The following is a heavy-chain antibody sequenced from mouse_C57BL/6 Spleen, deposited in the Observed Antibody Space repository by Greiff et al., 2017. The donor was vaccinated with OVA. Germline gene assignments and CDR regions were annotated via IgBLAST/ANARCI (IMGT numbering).Heavy chain of an antibody. Sequence: VQLQQSGPELVKPGASVKISCKASGYAFSSSWMNWVKQRPGKGLEWIGRIYPGDGDTNYNGKFKGKATLTADKSSSTAYMQLSSLTSEDSAVYFCARALYDGSYWGQGTLVTVSA. CDR2: IYPGDGDT. CDR3: ARALYDGSY. J-gene: IGHJ3*01. V-gene: IGHV1-82*01. D-gene: IGHD2-3*01. CDR1: GYAFSSSW.